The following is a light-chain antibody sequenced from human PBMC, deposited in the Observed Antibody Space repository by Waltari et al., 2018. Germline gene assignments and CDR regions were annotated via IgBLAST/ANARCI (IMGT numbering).Light chain of an antibody. CDR3: QNHERLPAT. Sequence: EIVLTQSPGTLSLSPGARATLSCRASQSIGTYLVWYQQKPGQATRLLIDAASSRATGVPDRFSGSWSGTDFSLTISRLEPEDFAVYYCQNHERLPATFGQGTKVEIK. CDR1: QSIGTY. CDR2: AAS. V-gene: IGKV3-20*01. J-gene: IGKJ1*01.